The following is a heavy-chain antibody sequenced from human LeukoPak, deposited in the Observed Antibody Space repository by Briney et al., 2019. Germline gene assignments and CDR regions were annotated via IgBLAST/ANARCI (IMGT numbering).Heavy chain of an antibody. CDR3: AKSRTAATGRYYYYYMDV. Sequence: ASVKVSCKASGYIFTNYGISWVRQAPGQGLEWMGWISGYNGNTKYAQKGQGRVTMTTDTSTSTSYMELRSLRSDDTAVYYCAKSRTAATGRYYYYYMDVWGKGTTVTISS. CDR1: GYIFTNYG. D-gene: IGHD6-13*01. V-gene: IGHV1-18*01. CDR2: ISGYNGNT. J-gene: IGHJ6*03.